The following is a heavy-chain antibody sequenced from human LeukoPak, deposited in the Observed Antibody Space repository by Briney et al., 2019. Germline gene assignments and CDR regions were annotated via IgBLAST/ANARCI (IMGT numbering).Heavy chain of an antibody. Sequence: GRSLRLSCAASGFTFSSYAMHWVRQAPGKGLEWVAVISYDGSKKYYADSVKGRFTISRDNSKNTLYLQMNSLRAEDTAVYYCAKSDYGYYGSSAYYYPDYWGQGTLVTVSS. CDR1: GFTFSSYA. D-gene: IGHD3-22*01. CDR2: ISYDGSKK. J-gene: IGHJ4*02. CDR3: AKSDYGYYGSSAYYYPDY. V-gene: IGHV3-30-3*02.